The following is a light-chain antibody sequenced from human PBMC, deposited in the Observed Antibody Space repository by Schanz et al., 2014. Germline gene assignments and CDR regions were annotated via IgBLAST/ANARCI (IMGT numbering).Light chain of an antibody. V-gene: IGKV3-20*01. Sequence: EIVLTQSPGTLSLSPGERVTLSCRASQSVSTSLAWYQQKPGQAPRLLVYGASSRATGIPDKFSGSGSGTDFTLTISRLEPEDFAVYFCHQYGSSPRTFGPGTRLEI. CDR2: GAS. J-gene: IGKJ1*01. CDR1: QSVSTS. CDR3: HQYGSSPRT.